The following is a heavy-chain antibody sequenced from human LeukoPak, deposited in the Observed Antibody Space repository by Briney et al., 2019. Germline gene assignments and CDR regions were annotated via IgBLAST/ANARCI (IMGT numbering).Heavy chain of an antibody. Sequence: SETLSLTCAVYGGSFSGYYWSWIRQPPGKGLEWIGEINHSGSTNYNPSLKSRVTISVDTSKNQFSLKLSSVTAADTAVYYCARRGGYCSSTSCYAADYYFDYWGQGTLVTVSS. V-gene: IGHV4-34*01. CDR1: GGSFSGYY. CDR3: ARRGGYCSSTSCYAADYYFDY. CDR2: INHSGST. D-gene: IGHD2-2*03. J-gene: IGHJ4*02.